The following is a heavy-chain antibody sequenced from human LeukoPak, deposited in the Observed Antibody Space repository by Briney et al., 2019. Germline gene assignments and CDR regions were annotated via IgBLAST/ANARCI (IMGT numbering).Heavy chain of an antibody. Sequence: PGGSLRPSCAASGFTFSSYGMHWVRQAPGKGLEWVAVISYDGSNKYYADSVKGRFTISRDNSKNTLYLQMNSLRAEDTAVYYCAKADDSGDLKDAFDIWGQGTMVTVSS. CDR3: AKADDSGDLKDAFDI. CDR2: ISYDGSNK. CDR1: GFTFSSYG. V-gene: IGHV3-30*18. D-gene: IGHD2-15*01. J-gene: IGHJ3*02.